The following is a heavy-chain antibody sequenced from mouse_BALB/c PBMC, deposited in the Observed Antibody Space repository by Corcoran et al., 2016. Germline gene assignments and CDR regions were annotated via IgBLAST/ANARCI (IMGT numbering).Heavy chain of an antibody. CDR2: INPYYGST. CDR3: ARWGGYAMDY. V-gene: IGHV1-39*01. Sequence: EIQLQHTGPELVKPGASVKISCKASGYSFTDYIMLWVKQRHGKSLEWIGNINPYYGSTSYNLKFKGKATLTVDKSSSTAYMQLNSLTSEDSAVYYCARWGGYAMDYGGQGTSVTVSS. CDR1: GYSFTDYI. J-gene: IGHJ4*01.